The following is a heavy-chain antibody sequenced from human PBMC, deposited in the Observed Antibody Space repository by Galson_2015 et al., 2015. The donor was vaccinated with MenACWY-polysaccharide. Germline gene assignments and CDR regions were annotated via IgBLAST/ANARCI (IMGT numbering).Heavy chain of an antibody. J-gene: IGHJ5*02. CDR3: ARDGAMGRGAPNWFDP. CDR2: IYNNGRT. CDR1: GGSISSGSYY. D-gene: IGHD3-10*01. Sequence: TLSLTCTVSGGSISSGSYYWSWIRQPAGKGLEWIGRIYNNGRTNYHPSLKSRVTISIDTSKNQFSLKLSSVTATDTAVYYCARDGAMGRGAPNWFDPWGQGTLVTVSS. V-gene: IGHV4-61*02.